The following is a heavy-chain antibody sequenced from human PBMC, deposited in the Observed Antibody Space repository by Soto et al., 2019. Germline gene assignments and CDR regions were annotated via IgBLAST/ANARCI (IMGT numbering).Heavy chain of an antibody. CDR1: GGSISSYY. CDR2: IYYSGST. Sequence: PSETLSLTCTVSGGSISSYYWSWIRQPPGKGLEWIGYIYYSGSTNYNPSLKSRVTISVDTSKNQFSLKLSSVTAADTAVYYCARQRIGVVPADYIGGWFDPWGQGTLVTVSS. D-gene: IGHD2-2*01. J-gene: IGHJ5*02. CDR3: ARQRIGVVPADYIGGWFDP. V-gene: IGHV4-59*08.